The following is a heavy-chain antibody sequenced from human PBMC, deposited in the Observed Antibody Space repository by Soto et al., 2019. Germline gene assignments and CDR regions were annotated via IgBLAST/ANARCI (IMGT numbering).Heavy chain of an antibody. V-gene: IGHV3-23*01. Sequence: EVVLLESGGGLLQPGGSLRLSCVASGFTFNKYAMNWVRQAPGKGLEWVSVISGYGKYTNYAASVKGRVTVSRDNSRNTLYLQMNSLRVDDTAVYYCAKATRESYTDYYNYGMDVWGQGTTVTVS. J-gene: IGHJ6*02. CDR3: AKATRESYTDYYNYGMDV. CDR2: ISGYGKYT. D-gene: IGHD3-16*01. CDR1: GFTFNKYA.